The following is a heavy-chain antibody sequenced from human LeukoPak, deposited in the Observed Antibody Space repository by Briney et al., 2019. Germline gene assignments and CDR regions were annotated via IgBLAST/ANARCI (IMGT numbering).Heavy chain of an antibody. CDR1: ACSFSGYY. Sequence: SETLSFTAAVYACSFSGYYWSWLRQPQGKGLMWCGEINHSGSNNYNPSLKRRVTISVDTSTNNFSLQLSSLSAADTAVYYCARGRRGLLFIDYWGQGTLVTVSS. D-gene: IGHD2-21*02. CDR2: INHSGSN. V-gene: IGHV4-34*01. J-gene: IGHJ4*02. CDR3: ARGRRGLLFIDY.